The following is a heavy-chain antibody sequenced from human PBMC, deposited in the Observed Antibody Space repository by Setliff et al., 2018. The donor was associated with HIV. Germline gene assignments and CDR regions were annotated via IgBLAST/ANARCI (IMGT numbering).Heavy chain of an antibody. CDR3: ARGVVDYDFWSGSGDYYYMDV. D-gene: IGHD3-3*01. V-gene: IGHV4-59*11. Sequence: PSETLSLTCTASGGSMNSHYWSWIRQSPGRGLEWIGYIYYSVSTKYNPSLKSRVSMSIDTSKNQFSLKMSSVTAADTAVYYCARGVVDYDFWSGSGDYYYMDVWCKGATVTVSS. CDR1: GGSMNSHY. J-gene: IGHJ6*03. CDR2: IYYSVST.